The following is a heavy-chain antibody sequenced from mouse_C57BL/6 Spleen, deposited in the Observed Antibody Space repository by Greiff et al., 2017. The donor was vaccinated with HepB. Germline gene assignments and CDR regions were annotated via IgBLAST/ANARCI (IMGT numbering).Heavy chain of an antibody. CDR2: ISYDGSN. J-gene: IGHJ3*01. V-gene: IGHV3-6*01. Sequence: EVHLVESGPGLVKPSQSLSLTCSVTGYSITSGYYWNWIRQFPGNKLEWMGYISYDGSNNYNPSLKNRISITRDTSKNQFFLKLNSVTTEDTATYYCAREGLRRGWFAYWGQGTLVTVSA. D-gene: IGHD2-4*01. CDR1: GYSITSGYY. CDR3: AREGLRRGWFAY.